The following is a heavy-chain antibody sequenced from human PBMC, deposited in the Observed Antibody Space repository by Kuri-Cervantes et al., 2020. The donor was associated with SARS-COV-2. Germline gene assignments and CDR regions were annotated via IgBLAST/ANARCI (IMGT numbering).Heavy chain of an antibody. J-gene: IGHJ6*02. Sequence: SVKVSCKASGYTFSGYYIYWVRQAPGQGLEWMGWINPNSGGTNYAQKFQGWVTMTRDTSISTAYMELSRLRSDDTAVYYCATGMVRGVIQSYYYGMDVWGQGTTVTVSS. CDR3: ATGMVRGVIQSYYYGMDV. CDR2: INPNSGGT. CDR1: GYTFSGYY. D-gene: IGHD3-10*01. V-gene: IGHV1-2*04.